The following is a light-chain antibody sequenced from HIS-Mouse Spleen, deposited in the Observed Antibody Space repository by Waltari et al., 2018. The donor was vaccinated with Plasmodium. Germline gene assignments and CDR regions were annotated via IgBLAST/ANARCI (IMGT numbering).Light chain of an antibody. CDR3: QQRSNRPFT. CDR1: QCVSSY. J-gene: IGKJ3*01. CDR2: DAS. V-gene: IGKV3-11*01. Sequence: EIVMTQTRATLWLTLGERATLSCRASQCVSSYLAWYQQKPGKAPRLLSYDASNRATGIPARFSGSGSRTDFTLSICSLEPEDFAVYSFQQRSNRPFTFGPRTNVDI.